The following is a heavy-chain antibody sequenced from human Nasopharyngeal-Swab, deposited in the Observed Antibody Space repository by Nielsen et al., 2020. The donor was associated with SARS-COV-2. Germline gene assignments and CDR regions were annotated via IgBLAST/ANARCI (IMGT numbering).Heavy chain of an antibody. D-gene: IGHD3-22*01. Sequence: GGLLRLSCAASGFTFSSYDMHWVRQATGKGLEWVPVLGTVGDTYYPGSVKGRFTISRENAKNSLYLQMNSPRAKDTAVYYCARVSSYYDSSGHYDAFDIWGQGTMVTVSS. J-gene: IGHJ3*02. V-gene: IGHV3-13*01. CDR2: LGTVGDT. CDR3: ARVSSYYDSSGHYDAFDI. CDR1: GFTFSSYD.